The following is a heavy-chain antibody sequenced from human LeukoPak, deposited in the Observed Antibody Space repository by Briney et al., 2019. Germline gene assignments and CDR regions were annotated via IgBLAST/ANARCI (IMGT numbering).Heavy chain of an antibody. V-gene: IGHV4-59*01. CDR1: GSSISSYY. CDR2: IYYSGST. Sequence: PSETLSLTCTVSGSSISSYYWSWIRQPPGKGLEWIGYIYYSGSTNYNPSLKSRVTISVDTSKNQFSLKLGSVTAADTAVYYCARVRTPGWAIVRPNWFDPWGQGTLVTVSS. J-gene: IGHJ5*02. D-gene: IGHD1-1*01. CDR3: ARVRTPGWAIVRPNWFDP.